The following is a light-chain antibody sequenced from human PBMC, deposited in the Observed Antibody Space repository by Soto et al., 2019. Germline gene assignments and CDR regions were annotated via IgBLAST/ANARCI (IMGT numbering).Light chain of an antibody. V-gene: IGKV1-5*01. J-gene: IGKJ1*01. Sequence: DIQMTQSPSSLSASVGDSVTITCRASQTISTYLNWYQQKPGKXPXXLIYDASSLGSGVPSRFSGSGSGTEFPLTISNLQPDDCATYYCQQYENYWTFGQGTKVDIK. CDR2: DAS. CDR3: QQYENYWT. CDR1: QTISTY.